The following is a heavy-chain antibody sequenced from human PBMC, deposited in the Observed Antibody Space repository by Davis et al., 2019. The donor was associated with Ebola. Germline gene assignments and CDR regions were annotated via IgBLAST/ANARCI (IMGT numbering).Heavy chain of an antibody. V-gene: IGHV3-30-3*02. Sequence: GGSLRLSCAASGFTFSSYAMSWVRQAPGKGLEWVAVISYDGSNKYYADSVKGRFTTFRDNPKNTLYLQMNSLRADDTAVYYCAKQRGVGAIDYDYWGRGTVVTVSS. D-gene: IGHD1-26*01. CDR3: AKQRGVGAIDYDY. J-gene: IGHJ4*02. CDR1: GFTFSSYA. CDR2: ISYDGSNK.